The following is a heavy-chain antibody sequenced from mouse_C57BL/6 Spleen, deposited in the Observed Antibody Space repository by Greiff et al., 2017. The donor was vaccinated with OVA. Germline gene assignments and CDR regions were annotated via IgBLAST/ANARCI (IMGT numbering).Heavy chain of an antibody. CDR1: GYAFSSYW. Sequence: QVQLQQSGAELVKPGASVKISCKASGYAFSSYWMNWVKQRPGKGLEWIGQIYPGDGDTKYNGKFKGKATLTADKSSSTAYMQLSSLTSEDSAVYFCARSITTVSRDVWGTGTTVTVSS. V-gene: IGHV1-80*01. J-gene: IGHJ1*03. CDR3: ARSITTVSRDV. D-gene: IGHD1-1*01. CDR2: IYPGDGDT.